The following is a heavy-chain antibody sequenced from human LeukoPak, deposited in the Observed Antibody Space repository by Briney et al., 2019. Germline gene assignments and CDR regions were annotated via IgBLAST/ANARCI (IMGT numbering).Heavy chain of an antibody. Sequence: SETLSLTCTVSGYSISSGYYWGWIRQPPGKGLEWIGSIYHSGSTYYNPSLNSRVTISVDTSKNQFSLKLSFVTAADTAVYYCARGGIAARLIDYWGQGTLVTVSS. CDR3: ARGGIAARLIDY. J-gene: IGHJ4*02. CDR1: GYSISSGYY. CDR2: IYHSGST. D-gene: IGHD6-6*01. V-gene: IGHV4-38-2*02.